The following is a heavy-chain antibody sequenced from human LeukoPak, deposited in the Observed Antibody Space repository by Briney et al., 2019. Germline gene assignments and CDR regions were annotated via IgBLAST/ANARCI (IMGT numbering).Heavy chain of an antibody. CDR1: GFTFSRYW. V-gene: IGHV3-74*01. Sequence: GGSLRLSCADSGFTFSRYWMHWVRQAPGKGLLWVSRINSDGSSTYYADSVKGRFTTSRDNAKNALHLQMNSLTAENTAVYYCVLDLFSSFAFDIWGQGTMVTVSS. CDR2: INSDGSST. CDR3: VLDLFSSFAFDI. D-gene: IGHD3/OR15-3a*01. J-gene: IGHJ3*02.